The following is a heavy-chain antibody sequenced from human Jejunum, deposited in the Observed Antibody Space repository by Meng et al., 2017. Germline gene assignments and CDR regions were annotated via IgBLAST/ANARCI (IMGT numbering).Heavy chain of an antibody. J-gene: IGHJ4*02. CDR2: IDDDGNTI. Sequence: QVDLVESGGGLVKPGGSLRLSCAASGFSFSDYYMSWIRQAPGKGLEWVSRIDDDGNTIDYAGSVKGRFTISRDNAKNSLYLQMNSLRAEDTAVYYCTTAGAYPFDYWGQGTLVTVSS. CDR3: TTAGAYPFDY. V-gene: IGHV3-11*04. CDR1: GFSFSDYY.